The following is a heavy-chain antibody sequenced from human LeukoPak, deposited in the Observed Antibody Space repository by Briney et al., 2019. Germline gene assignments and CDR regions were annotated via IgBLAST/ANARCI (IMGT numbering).Heavy chain of an antibody. V-gene: IGHV3-23*01. CDR1: GFTFSSYT. CDR3: ARDPHSSSWSVTANGYYYYGMDV. Sequence: TGGSLRLSCAASGFTFSSYTMSWVRQAPGEGLKWVSAICGSGLSTYYADSVKGRFTISRDNSKNTLYLQMNSLRAEDTAVYYCARDPHSSSWSVTANGYYYYGMDVWGQGTTVTVSS. D-gene: IGHD6-13*01. J-gene: IGHJ6*02. CDR2: ICGSGLST.